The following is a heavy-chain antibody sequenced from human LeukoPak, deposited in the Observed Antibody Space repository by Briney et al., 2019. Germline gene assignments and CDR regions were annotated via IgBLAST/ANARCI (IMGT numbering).Heavy chain of an antibody. D-gene: IGHD4-23*01. V-gene: IGHV1-24*01. Sequence: GASVKVSCKVSGYTLTELSMHWVRQAPGKGLEWMGGFDPEDGETIYAQKFQGRVTMTEDTSTDTAYMELSSLRSEDTAVYYCATDNPEKDGGNSMDVWGKGTTVTISS. J-gene: IGHJ6*03. CDR1: GYTLTELS. CDR2: FDPEDGET. CDR3: ATDNPEKDGGNSMDV.